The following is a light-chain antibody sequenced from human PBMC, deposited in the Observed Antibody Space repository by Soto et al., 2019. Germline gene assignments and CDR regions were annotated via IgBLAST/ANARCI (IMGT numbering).Light chain of an antibody. CDR1: QAINNY. CDR3: QQSHSPPRT. J-gene: IGKJ1*01. V-gene: IGKV1-39*01. Sequence: DIQMTQSPSSLAASVGDRVTVTCRASQAINNYLNWYQQKPGKAPKLLIYRASTLQSGVTLRFSGSGSGTDFTLTTSSLPTEDFATYYCQQSHSPPRTVGQGTKVEI. CDR2: RAS.